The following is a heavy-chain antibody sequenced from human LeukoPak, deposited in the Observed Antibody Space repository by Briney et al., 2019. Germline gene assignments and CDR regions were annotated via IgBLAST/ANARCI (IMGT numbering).Heavy chain of an antibody. CDR2: ISSSGSTI. Sequence: GGSLRLSCAASGFTFGSYEMNWVRQAPGKGLEWVSYISSSGSTIYYADSVKGRSTISRDNAKNSLYLQMNSLRAEDTAVYYCAELGITMIGGVWGKGTTVTISS. V-gene: IGHV3-48*03. CDR3: AELGITMIGGV. D-gene: IGHD3-10*02. CDR1: GFTFGSYE. J-gene: IGHJ6*04.